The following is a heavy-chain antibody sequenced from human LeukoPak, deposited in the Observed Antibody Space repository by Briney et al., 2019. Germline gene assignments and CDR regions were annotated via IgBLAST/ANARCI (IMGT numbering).Heavy chain of an antibody. J-gene: IGHJ4*02. CDR3: ARDQQLAYFDY. Sequence: GGSLRLSCAASGFTFSSYGMHWVRQAPGKGLEWVANIKQDGSEEYYVDSVKGRFTISRDNAKNSLYLQMNSLRAEDTAVYYCARDQQLAYFDYWGQGTLVTVSS. V-gene: IGHV3-7*03. CDR1: GFTFSSYG. CDR2: IKQDGSEE. D-gene: IGHD6-13*01.